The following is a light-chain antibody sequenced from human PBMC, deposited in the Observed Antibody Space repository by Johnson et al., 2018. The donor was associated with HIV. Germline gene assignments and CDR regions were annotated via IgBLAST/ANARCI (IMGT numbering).Light chain of an antibody. Sequence: QSVLTQPPSVSAAPGQRVTISCSGSSSNIGNDSVSWYQQLPGTAPELLIYENNRRPSGIPDRFSGSKSGTSATLVITGLQTGDEADYFCGTWYSSLSGYVFGTGTMVTVL. CDR1: SSNIGNDS. J-gene: IGLJ1*01. CDR2: ENN. CDR3: GTWYSSLSGYV. V-gene: IGLV1-51*02.